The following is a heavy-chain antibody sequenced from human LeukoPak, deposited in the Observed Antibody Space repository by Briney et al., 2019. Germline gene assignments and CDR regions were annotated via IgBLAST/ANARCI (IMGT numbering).Heavy chain of an antibody. CDR2: IKQDGSEN. D-gene: IGHD2-2*01. Sequence: PGGSLRLSCVASGFTFGKYWMSWVRQAPGKGLEWVANIKQDGSENYYVDSVKGRFTISRDNAKNSLYLQMSGLRAEDTAVYYCARDKAEGPSRLDNWGQGTLVTVSS. J-gene: IGHJ4*02. V-gene: IGHV3-7*01. CDR3: ARDKAEGPSRLDN. CDR1: GFTFGKYW.